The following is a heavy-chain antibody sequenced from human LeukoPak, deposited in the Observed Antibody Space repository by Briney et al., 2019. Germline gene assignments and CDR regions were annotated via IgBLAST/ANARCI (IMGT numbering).Heavy chain of an antibody. CDR3: ARRWGGGDCRREGCWFDP. V-gene: IGHV4-59*08. D-gene: IGHD2-21*01. J-gene: IGHJ5*02. CDR2: ICYSGTS. CDR1: GSSISGYC. Sequence: SETLSLTCTVSGSSISGYCWSWVQQPPGRGLEWIAYICYSGTSNYNPSLKSRVTISVDTSKNQFSLKLSSVTAADTAVYYCARRWGGGDCRREGCWFDPWGQGTLVTVSS.